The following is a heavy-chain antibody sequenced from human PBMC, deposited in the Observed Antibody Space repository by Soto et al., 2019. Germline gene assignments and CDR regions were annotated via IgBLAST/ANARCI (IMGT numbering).Heavy chain of an antibody. Sequence: AGGSLRLSCAASGFTFSSYGMHWVRQAPGKGLEWVAVISYDGSNKYYADSVKGRFTISRDNSKNTLYLQMNSLRAEDTAVYYCAKDLRVVPAAIFDYWGQGTLVTVSS. CDR2: ISYDGSNK. CDR3: AKDLRVVPAAIFDY. V-gene: IGHV3-30*18. CDR1: GFTFSSYG. J-gene: IGHJ4*02. D-gene: IGHD2-2*01.